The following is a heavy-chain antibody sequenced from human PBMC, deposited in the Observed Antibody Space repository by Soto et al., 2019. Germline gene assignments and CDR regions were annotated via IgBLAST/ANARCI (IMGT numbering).Heavy chain of an antibody. J-gene: IGHJ6*02. D-gene: IGHD1-7*01. CDR1: GDSGASNSAA. CDR2: TYYMSKWYN. V-gene: IGHV6-1*01. Sequence: LSLTFSISGDSGASNSAAWNWIRQSPSTGLEWLGRTYYMSKWYNDYAGSVKSRITINPDTSKNQFSLQLNSVTPEDTAVYYCARDFPITGTHYYYYGMDVWGQGTTVTVSS. CDR3: ARDFPITGTHYYYYGMDV.